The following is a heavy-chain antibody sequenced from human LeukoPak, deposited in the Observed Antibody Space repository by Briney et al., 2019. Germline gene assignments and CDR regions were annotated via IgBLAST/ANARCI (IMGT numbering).Heavy chain of an antibody. Sequence: GGSLRLSCAASGFTFDDYTMHWVRQAPGKGLEWVSLISWDGGSTYYADSVKGRFTISRDNSKNSLYLQMNSLRTEDTALYYCAKDRKGSGSSYYFDYWGQGTLVTVSS. CDR1: GFTFDDYT. CDR2: ISWDGGST. D-gene: IGHD3-10*01. V-gene: IGHV3-43*01. CDR3: AKDRKGSGSSYYFDY. J-gene: IGHJ4*02.